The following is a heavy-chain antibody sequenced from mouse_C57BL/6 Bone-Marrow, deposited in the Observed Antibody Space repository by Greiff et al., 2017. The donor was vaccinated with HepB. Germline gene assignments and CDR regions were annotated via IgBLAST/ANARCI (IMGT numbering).Heavy chain of an antibody. Sequence: QVQLKQSGAELVKPGASVKISCKASGYAFSSYWMNWVKQRPGKGLEWIGQIYPGDGDTNYNGKFKGKATLTADKSSSTAYMQLSSLTSEDSAVYFCARGEIYDGYYEFAYWGQGTLVTVSA. CDR3: ARGEIYDGYYEFAY. CDR1: GYAFSSYW. J-gene: IGHJ3*01. D-gene: IGHD2-3*01. CDR2: IYPGDGDT. V-gene: IGHV1-80*01.